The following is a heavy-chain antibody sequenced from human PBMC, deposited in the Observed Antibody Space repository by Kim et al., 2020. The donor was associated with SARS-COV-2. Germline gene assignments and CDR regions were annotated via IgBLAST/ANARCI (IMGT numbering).Heavy chain of an antibody. CDR2: DGSEK. V-gene: IGHV3-7*01. D-gene: IGHD3-10*01. Sequence: DGSEKNYCDYVKCRFAISRDNTKNSLYLQMNSLRAEDTAVYYCMIDLRGDWGQGILVTVSS. CDR3: MIDLRGD. J-gene: IGHJ4*02.